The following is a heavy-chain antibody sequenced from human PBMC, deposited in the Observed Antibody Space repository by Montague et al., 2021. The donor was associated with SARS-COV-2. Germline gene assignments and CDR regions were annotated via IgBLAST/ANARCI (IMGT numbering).Heavy chain of an antibody. Sequence: SETLSLTCAVYGGSFSGYYWSWIRQPPGKGLEWIGEINHSGITNYNPSLKSRFTISVDTSKTPFSLKLSSVTAADTAVYYCTREGYQVLWSDYYYYGMDVWGQGTTVTVSS. CDR3: TREGYQVLWSDYYYYGMDV. CDR2: INHSGIT. J-gene: IGHJ6*02. D-gene: IGHD2-2*01. CDR1: GGSFSGYY. V-gene: IGHV4-34*01.